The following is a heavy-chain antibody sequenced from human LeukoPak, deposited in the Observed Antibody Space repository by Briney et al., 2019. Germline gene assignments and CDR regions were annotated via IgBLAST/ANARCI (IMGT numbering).Heavy chain of an antibody. CDR1: GFSFISYG. CDR2: ISDDGRNK. Sequence: GGSLRLSCAASGFSFISYGMHWVRQAPGKGLEWVGVISDDGRNKNYADSVKGRFTISRDNSKDTLYLQMNSLRDEDTAMYYCAKRPSDYGDYVTYFDYWGQGTLVTVSS. D-gene: IGHD4-17*01. CDR3: AKRPSDYGDYVTYFDY. J-gene: IGHJ4*02. V-gene: IGHV3-30*18.